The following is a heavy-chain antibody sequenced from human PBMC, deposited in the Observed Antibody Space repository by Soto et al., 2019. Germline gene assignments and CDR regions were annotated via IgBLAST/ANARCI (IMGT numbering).Heavy chain of an antibody. CDR1: GYIFTNYV. V-gene: IGHV1-18*01. D-gene: IGHD6-13*01. CDR3: ARDTAAAGIFDY. Sequence: ASVKVSCKASGYIFTNYVVSWVRQAPGQGLEWMGWISTSNGNTNSAERFQGRVTMTTDTSTSTAYMELRSLRSDDTAVYYCARDTAAAGIFDYWGQGTLVTVSS. J-gene: IGHJ4*02. CDR2: ISTSNGNT.